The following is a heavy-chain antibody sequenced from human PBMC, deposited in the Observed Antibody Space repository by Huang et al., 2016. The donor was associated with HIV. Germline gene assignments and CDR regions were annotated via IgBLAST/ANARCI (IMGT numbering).Heavy chain of an antibody. J-gene: IGHJ4*02. CDR2: ISWNSGSI. CDR3: AKDTYYDILTAYYSYFDY. CDR1: GFTFDDYA. D-gene: IGHD3-9*01. Sequence: EVQLVESGGGLVQPGRSLRLSCAASGFTFDDYAVTWVREAPGKGLEWGAGISWNSGSIGYADSVKGRFTISRDNAKNSLYLQMNSLRAEDTALYYCAKDTYYDILTAYYSYFDYWGQGTLVTVSS. V-gene: IGHV3-9*01.